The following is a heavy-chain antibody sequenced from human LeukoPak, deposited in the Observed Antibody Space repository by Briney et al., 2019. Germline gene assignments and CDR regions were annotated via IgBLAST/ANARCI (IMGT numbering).Heavy chain of an antibody. Sequence: GGSLRLSCAASVFTFSSYGMHWVRQAPGKGLEWVAVISYDGSNKYYADSVKGRFTISRDNSKNTLYLQMNSLRAEDTAVYYCAKSSDYYGSGSYLVASYFGDYFDYWGQGTLVTVSS. D-gene: IGHD3-10*01. CDR1: VFTFSSYG. J-gene: IGHJ4*02. CDR3: AKSSDYYGSGSYLVASYFGDYFDY. CDR2: ISYDGSNK. V-gene: IGHV3-30*18.